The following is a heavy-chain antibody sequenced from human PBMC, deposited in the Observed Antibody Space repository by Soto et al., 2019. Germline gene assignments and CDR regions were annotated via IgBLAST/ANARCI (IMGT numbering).Heavy chain of an antibody. V-gene: IGHV1-69*01. CDR3: AREGGYGDFSAALLD. D-gene: IGHD4-17*01. CDR2: IITLFGTA. J-gene: IGHJ4*02. CDR1: GGTFSSHS. Sequence: VQLMQSGAEVKQPGSSVKVSCKAAGGTFSSHSINWVRQAPGQGLERMGGIITLFGTANYAQNFQGRVTITADQSTSTAYMELNSLRSDYTAVYYCAREGGYGDFSAALLDCGQGTLVTVSS.